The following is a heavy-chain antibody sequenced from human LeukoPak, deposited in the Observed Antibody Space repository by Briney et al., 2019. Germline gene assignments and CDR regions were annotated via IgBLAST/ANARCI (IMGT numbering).Heavy chain of an antibody. Sequence: PSETLSLTCAVYGGSFSGYYWSWIRQPPGKGLEWIGEINHSGSTNYNPSLKSRVTISVDTSKNQFSLKLSSVTAADTAVYYCARAIHDFWSGYYKNNWFDPWGQGTLVTVSS. D-gene: IGHD3-3*01. V-gene: IGHV4-34*01. J-gene: IGHJ5*02. CDR1: GGSFSGYY. CDR2: INHSGST. CDR3: ARAIHDFWSGYYKNNWFDP.